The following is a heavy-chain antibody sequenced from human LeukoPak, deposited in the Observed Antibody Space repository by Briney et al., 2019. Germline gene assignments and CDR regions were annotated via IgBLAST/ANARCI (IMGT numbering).Heavy chain of an antibody. Sequence: SESVSLTCAVYGESFSSYYWSWMRQPPGKGLEWIGEINHSGSTNYNPSLKRRVTISVDTSKNQFSLKLSSVTAADTAVYYCARVKRIFGVVNYFDFWGQGTLVPVSS. CDR1: GESFSSYY. D-gene: IGHD3-3*01. CDR2: INHSGST. CDR3: ARVKRIFGVVNYFDF. J-gene: IGHJ4*02. V-gene: IGHV4-34*01.